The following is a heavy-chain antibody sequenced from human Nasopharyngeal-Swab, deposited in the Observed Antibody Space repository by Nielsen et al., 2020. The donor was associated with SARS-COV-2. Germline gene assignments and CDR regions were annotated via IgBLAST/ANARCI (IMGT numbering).Heavy chain of an antibody. Sequence: GESLKISCAASGFTFSNYGMHWVRQAPGKGLEWVAFISYDGSNKYYADSVKGRFTISRDNSKNTLYLQMNSLRAEDTAVYYCAKDRGSSSLYGMDVWGQGTTVTVSS. J-gene: IGHJ6*02. CDR3: AKDRGSSSLYGMDV. CDR1: GFTFSNYG. D-gene: IGHD3-16*01. CDR2: ISYDGSNK. V-gene: IGHV3-30*02.